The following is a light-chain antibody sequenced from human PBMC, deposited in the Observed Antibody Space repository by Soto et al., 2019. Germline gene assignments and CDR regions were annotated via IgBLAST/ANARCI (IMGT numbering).Light chain of an antibody. CDR3: QQYYNTPCT. V-gene: IGKV4-1*01. CDR2: WAS. J-gene: IGKJ2*02. CDR1: QSVLYSPNNKNY. Sequence: DIVMTQSPDSLAVSLGERATINCKSSQSVLYSPNNKNYLAWYQERPGQPPKLLIYWASTRQSGVPDRFSGSGSGTDFTLTISSLQAEDVAVYYCQQYYNTPCTFGQGTKLEIK.